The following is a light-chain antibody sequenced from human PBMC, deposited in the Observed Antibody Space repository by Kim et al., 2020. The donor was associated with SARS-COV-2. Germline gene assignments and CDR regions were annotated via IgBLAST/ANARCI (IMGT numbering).Light chain of an antibody. V-gene: IGKV3-20*01. CDR3: QHYVTSPPT. Sequence: SPGERATLSCRASQSVSSNYLAWYQQKPGQAPRVLIYGATNRATGIPDRFSGSGSGTDFTLTISRLEPADFAVYYCQHYVTSPPTFGQGTKVEIK. CDR1: QSVSSNY. J-gene: IGKJ1*01. CDR2: GAT.